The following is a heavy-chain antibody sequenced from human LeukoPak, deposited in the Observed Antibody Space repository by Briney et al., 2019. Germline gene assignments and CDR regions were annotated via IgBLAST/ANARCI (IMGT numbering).Heavy chain of an antibody. CDR1: VCISSRSN. CDR2: IYYDGNNK. D-gene: IGHD2-21*01. CDR3: AEDSERFEHRDACDF. V-gene: IGHV3-33*06. Sequence: GGSLRLSCVASVCISSRSNMQRVRQAPGKGLEWVAIIYYDGNNKYNADSVRGRFTISRDNSKNMLFLQLNSLRVEDTAVYYCAEDSERFEHRDACDFWGQGTMVTVSS. J-gene: IGHJ3*01.